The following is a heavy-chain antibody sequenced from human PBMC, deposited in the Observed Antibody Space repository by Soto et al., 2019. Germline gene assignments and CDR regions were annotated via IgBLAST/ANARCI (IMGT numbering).Heavy chain of an antibody. V-gene: IGHV4-31*03. Sequence: QVQLQESGPGLVKPSQTLSLTCTVSGGSISTGGYYWTWIRQHPGKGLEWIGYIYSSGSTSYNPSLKSRVTISVDTSKNQFSLKLRSVTAADTAVYYCARGLSVTLFDTWGQGTLVTVSS. CDR2: IYSSGST. D-gene: IGHD4-17*01. J-gene: IGHJ4*02. CDR1: GGSISTGGYY. CDR3: ARGLSVTLFDT.